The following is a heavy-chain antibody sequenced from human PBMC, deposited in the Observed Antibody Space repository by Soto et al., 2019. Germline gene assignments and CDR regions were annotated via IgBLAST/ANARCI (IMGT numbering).Heavy chain of an antibody. CDR3: ARGPSRSYYDILTVTDAFDS. Sequence: GGSLRLSCAASGFTFSSYAMHWVRQAPGKGLEYVSAISSNGGSTYYANSVKGRFTISRDNSKNTLYLQMGSLRAEDMAVYYCARGPSRSYYDILTVTDAFDSWGQGTMVNVSS. D-gene: IGHD3-9*01. CDR1: GFTFSSYA. J-gene: IGHJ3*02. CDR2: ISSNGGST. V-gene: IGHV3-64*01.